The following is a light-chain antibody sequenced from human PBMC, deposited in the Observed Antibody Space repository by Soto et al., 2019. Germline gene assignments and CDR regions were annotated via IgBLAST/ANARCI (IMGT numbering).Light chain of an antibody. V-gene: IGKV4-1*01. J-gene: IGKJ4*01. CDR3: QQCFDTVT. CDR2: WAS. Sequence: DIVMTQSPDSLAVSLGERATFKCKSSQSVLFSSNNKHCLAWYQQKPGQPPKLLIYWASTRESGVPDRFSGSGSGTDFTLTISSLQAEDVAVYYCQQCFDTVTFGGGTKVEIK. CDR1: QSVLFSSNNKHC.